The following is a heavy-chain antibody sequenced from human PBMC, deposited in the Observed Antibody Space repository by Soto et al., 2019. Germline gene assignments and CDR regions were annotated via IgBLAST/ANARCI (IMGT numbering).Heavy chain of an antibody. J-gene: IGHJ4*02. CDR1: GFSFSISP. CDR3: ARDPKTTGGQHWAFNYFDS. D-gene: IGHD2-8*02. CDR2: ISYDGANK. V-gene: IGHV3-30-3*01. Sequence: GGSLRLSCAASGFSFSISPMHWVRQAPGKGPEWVALISYDGANKFYADSVKGRFTISRDNSKSTLYLHVDSLRPEDAAVYYCARDPKTTGGQHWAFNYFDSWGQGTLVTVSS.